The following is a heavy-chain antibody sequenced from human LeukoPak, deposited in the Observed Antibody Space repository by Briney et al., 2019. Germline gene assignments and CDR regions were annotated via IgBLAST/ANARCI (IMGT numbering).Heavy chain of an antibody. V-gene: IGHV4-38-2*02. J-gene: IGHJ4*02. CDR3: ARGPGSGSYIFDY. Sequence: TLXLTCTVSGYSISSGYYWGWIRQPPGXGLEWIGSTYYSGTPYYNPSLKSRVSISRDTSKNQFSLKLSSVTAADTAVYYCARGPGSGSYIFDYWGQGTLVTVSS. D-gene: IGHD1-26*01. CDR1: GYSISSGYY. CDR2: TYYSGTP.